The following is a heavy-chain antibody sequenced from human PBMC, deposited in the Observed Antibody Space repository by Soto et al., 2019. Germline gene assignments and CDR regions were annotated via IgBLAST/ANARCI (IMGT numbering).Heavy chain of an antibody. D-gene: IGHD3-3*01. J-gene: IGHJ4*02. CDR2: IGTAGDT. Sequence: PGGSLRLSCAASGFTFSSYDMHWVRQATGKGLEWVSAIGTAGDTYYPGSVKGRFTISRENAKNSLYLQMNSLRAEDTAVYYCASQSTIFGVVIKLDYWGQGTLVTVSS. CDR1: GFTFSSYD. CDR3: ASQSTIFGVVIKLDY. V-gene: IGHV3-13*01.